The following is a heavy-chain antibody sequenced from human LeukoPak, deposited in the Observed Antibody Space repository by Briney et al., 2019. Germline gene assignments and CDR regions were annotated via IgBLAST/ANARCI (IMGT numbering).Heavy chain of an antibody. V-gene: IGHV4-38-2*02. J-gene: IGHJ3*02. CDR3: ARDSRFFNLDAFDI. CDR2: IYHSGST. Sequence: SETLSLTCTVSGYSISSGYYWGWIRQPPGKGLGWIGSIYHSGSTYYNPSLKSRVTISVDTSKNQFSLKLSSVTAADTAVYYCARDSRFFNLDAFDIWGQGAMVTVSS. D-gene: IGHD3-3*01. CDR1: GYSISSGYY.